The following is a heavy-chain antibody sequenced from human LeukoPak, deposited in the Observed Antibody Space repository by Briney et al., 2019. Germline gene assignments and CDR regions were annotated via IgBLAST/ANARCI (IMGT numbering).Heavy chain of an antibody. D-gene: IGHD6-19*01. Sequence: PGGTLRLSCAASGFTFSSYGMSWVRQAPGKGLEWVAVISYDGSNKYYADSVKGRFTISRDNSKNTLYLQMNSLRAEDTAVYYCARDGVDSSGWYGGYYYYYMDVWGKGTTVTVSS. CDR3: ARDGVDSSGWYGGYYYYYMDV. CDR1: GFTFSSYG. J-gene: IGHJ6*03. V-gene: IGHV3-30*03. CDR2: ISYDGSNK.